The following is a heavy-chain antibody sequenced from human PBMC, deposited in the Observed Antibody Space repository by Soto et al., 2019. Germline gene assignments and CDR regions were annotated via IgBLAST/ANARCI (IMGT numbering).Heavy chain of an antibody. CDR3: ARTTYYDYVWGSYRYSGPFDY. V-gene: IGHV4-59*08. D-gene: IGHD3-16*02. CDR2: IYYSGST. CDR1: GGSISSYY. J-gene: IGHJ4*02. Sequence: SETLSLTCTVSGGSISSYYWSWIRQPPGKGLEWIGYIYYSGSTYYNPSLKSRVTISVDTSKNQFSLKLSSVTAADTAVYYCARTTYYDYVWGSYRYSGPFDYWGQGTLVTVSS.